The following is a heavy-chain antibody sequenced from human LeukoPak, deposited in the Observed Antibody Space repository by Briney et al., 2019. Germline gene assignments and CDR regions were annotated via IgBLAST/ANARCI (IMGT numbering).Heavy chain of an antibody. V-gene: IGHV4-34*01. CDR1: GGSFSGYY. Sequence: PSETLSLTCAVYGGSFSGYYWSWIRQPPGKGLEWIGSIYYSGSTYYNPSLKSRVTISVDTSKNQFSLKLSSVTAADTAVYYCARATFRSFDYWGQGTLVTVSS. CDR3: ARATFRSFDY. CDR2: IYYSGST. D-gene: IGHD3-10*01. J-gene: IGHJ4*02.